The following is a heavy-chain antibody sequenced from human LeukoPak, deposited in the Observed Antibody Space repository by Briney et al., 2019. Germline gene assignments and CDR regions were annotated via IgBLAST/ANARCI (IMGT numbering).Heavy chain of an antibody. CDR3: ARRGESTNYGDYRFDS. CDR1: GFTVSSNY. J-gene: IGHJ4*02. D-gene: IGHD4-17*01. V-gene: IGHV3-53*01. Sequence: GGSLRLSCAASGFTVSSNYMSWVRQAPGKGLEWVSVIYSCGSTYYADSVKGRFTISRDNSKNTLYLQMNSLRVEDTAVYYCARRGESTNYGDYRFDSWGQGTLVIVSS. CDR2: IYSCGST.